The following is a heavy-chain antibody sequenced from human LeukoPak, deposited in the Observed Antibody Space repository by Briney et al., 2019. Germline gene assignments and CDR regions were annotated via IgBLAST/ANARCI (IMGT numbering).Heavy chain of an antibody. CDR2: IYTSGST. D-gene: IGHD3-3*01. CDR3: ARSGSTYYDFWSGYVDLAKY. CDR1: GGSISSGSYY. V-gene: IGHV4-61*02. J-gene: IGHJ4*02. Sequence: SQTLSLTCTVSGGSISSGSYYWSWIRQPAGKGLEWIGRIYTSGSTNYNPSLKSRVTISVDTSKNQFSLKLSSVTAADTAVYYCARSGSTYYDFWSGYVDLAKYWGQGTLVTVSS.